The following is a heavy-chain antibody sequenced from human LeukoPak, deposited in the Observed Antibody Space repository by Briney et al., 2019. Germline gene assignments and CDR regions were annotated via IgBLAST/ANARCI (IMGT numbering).Heavy chain of an antibody. V-gene: IGHV1-2*02. CDR1: GYTFTTYY. CDR3: ARDLSRDNWFDP. Sequence: ASVKVSFKASGYTFTTYYIHWVRQAPGQGLEWMGWINPNSGGTNYAEKFQGRVTMTRDTSIRTAYMELTGLTSDDTAIYYCARDLSRDNWFDPWGQGTLVSVSP. J-gene: IGHJ5*02. CDR2: INPNSGGT.